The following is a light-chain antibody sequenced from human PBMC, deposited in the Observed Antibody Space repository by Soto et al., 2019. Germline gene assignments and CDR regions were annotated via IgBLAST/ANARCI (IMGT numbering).Light chain of an antibody. V-gene: IGLV2-14*01. CDR3: SSYRTSSTQV. CDR2: EVS. CDR1: SRDIGGYKH. J-gene: IGLJ1*01. Sequence: QSALTQPAYVSGSPGQSITIACTGTSRDIGGYKHVSWYQQHPGKAPKLMTHEVSNRPSGVSNRFSGSKSGNTASLTISGLQAEDEADYYISSYRTSSTQVFGTGTKLTVL.